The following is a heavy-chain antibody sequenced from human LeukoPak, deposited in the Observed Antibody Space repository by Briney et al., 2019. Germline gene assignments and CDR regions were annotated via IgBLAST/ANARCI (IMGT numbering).Heavy chain of an antibody. CDR3: ARDLGDFGVAPESDY. CDR2: IYTSGST. Sequence: SETLSLTCTVSGGSISSGSYYWSWIRQPAGKGLEWIGRIYTSGSTNYNPSLKSRVTISVDTSKNQFSLKLGSVTAADTAVYYCARDLGDFGVAPESDYWGQGTLVTVSS. D-gene: IGHD3-3*01. CDR1: GGSISSGSYY. V-gene: IGHV4-61*02. J-gene: IGHJ4*02.